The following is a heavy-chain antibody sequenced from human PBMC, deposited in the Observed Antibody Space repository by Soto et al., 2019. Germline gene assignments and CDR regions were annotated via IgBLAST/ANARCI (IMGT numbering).Heavy chain of an antibody. D-gene: IGHD5-18*01. Sequence: QVQLQESGPRLVKPSETLSLTCIVSGGSISNYYWSWIRQPPGKGLEWIGYIYYSGSTNYNPSLTSRVTISVDTSKNQFSLKLRSVTAADTAVYYCARHRYSYGVYYFDYWGQGTLVTVSS. V-gene: IGHV4-59*08. CDR3: ARHRYSYGVYYFDY. CDR1: GGSISNYY. J-gene: IGHJ4*02. CDR2: IYYSGST.